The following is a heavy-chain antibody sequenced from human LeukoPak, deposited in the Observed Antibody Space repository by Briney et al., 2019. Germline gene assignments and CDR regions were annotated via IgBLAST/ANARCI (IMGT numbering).Heavy chain of an antibody. Sequence: PGGSLRLSCAASGFTVNSNYMSWVRQAPGKGLEWVSVFYSGGSTYYADSVRGRFTISRDSSKNTVYLQMNSLSAEDTAVYYCAREARYGSGWHFDSWGRGTLVTVSS. CDR3: AREARYGSGWHFDS. J-gene: IGHJ4*02. V-gene: IGHV3-53*05. CDR2: FYSGGST. CDR1: GFTVNSNY. D-gene: IGHD6-19*01.